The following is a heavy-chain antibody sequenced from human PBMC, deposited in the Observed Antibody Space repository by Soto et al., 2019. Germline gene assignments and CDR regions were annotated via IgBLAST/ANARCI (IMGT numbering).Heavy chain of an antibody. Sequence: GGSLRLSCGASGFTFSSYEMNWVRQAPGKGLEWVSYISSSGSTIYYADSVKGRFTISRDNAKNSLYLQMNSLRAEDTAVYYCARDSITIFGVVLYGMDVWGQGTTVTVSS. V-gene: IGHV3-48*03. D-gene: IGHD3-3*01. CDR1: GFTFSSYE. J-gene: IGHJ6*02. CDR2: ISSSGSTI. CDR3: ARDSITIFGVVLYGMDV.